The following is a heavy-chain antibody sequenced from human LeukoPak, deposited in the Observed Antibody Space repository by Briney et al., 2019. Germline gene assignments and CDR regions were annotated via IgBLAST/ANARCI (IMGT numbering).Heavy chain of an antibody. J-gene: IGHJ4*02. V-gene: IGHV3-23*01. CDR1: GFTFSSYA. CDR2: ISGSGGST. Sequence: GGSLRLSCAASGFTFSSYAMSWVRQAPGKGLEWVSAISGSGGSTYYADSVKGRFTISRDNSKNTLYLQMNSLRAEDTAVYYCAKDPLVWGSYPGGFDYWGQGTLVTVSS. D-gene: IGHD3-16*02. CDR3: AKDPLVWGSYPGGFDY.